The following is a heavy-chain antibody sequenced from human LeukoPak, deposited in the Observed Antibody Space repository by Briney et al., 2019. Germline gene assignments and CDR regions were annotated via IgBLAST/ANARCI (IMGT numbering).Heavy chain of an antibody. V-gene: IGHV3-30*03. CDR1: GFTFSSYG. D-gene: IGHD1-26*01. J-gene: IGHJ6*02. Sequence: PGRSLRLSCAASGFTFSSYGMHWVRQAPGKGLEWVAVISYDGSNKYYADSVKGRFTISRDNSKNTLYLQMNSLRAEDTAVYYCARGDRLSGSYSYYYYGMDVWGQGTTVTVSS. CDR3: ARGDRLSGSYSYYYYGMDV. CDR2: ISYDGSNK.